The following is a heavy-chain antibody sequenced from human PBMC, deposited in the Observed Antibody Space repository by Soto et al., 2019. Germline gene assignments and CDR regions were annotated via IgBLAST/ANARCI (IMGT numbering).Heavy chain of an antibody. CDR1: GGSFSGYY. J-gene: IGHJ4*02. D-gene: IGHD3-22*01. CDR2: INHSGST. V-gene: IGHV4-34*01. Sequence: QVQLQQWGAGLLKPSETLSLTCAVYGGSFSGYYWSWIRQPPGKGLEWIGEINHSGSTNYNPSLKSRVTISVDTSKNQFSLKLSSVTAADTAVYYCARTYYYDSSGPTHDYWGQGTLVTVSS. CDR3: ARTYYYDSSGPTHDY.